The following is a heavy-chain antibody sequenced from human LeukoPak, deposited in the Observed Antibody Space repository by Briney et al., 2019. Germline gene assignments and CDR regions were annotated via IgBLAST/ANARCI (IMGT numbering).Heavy chain of an antibody. CDR3: ARDYVEMATAYYFDY. V-gene: IGHV1-2*02. J-gene: IGHJ4*02. CDR2: INPNSGGT. D-gene: IGHD5-24*01. CDR1: GDTFTGYY. Sequence: ASVKVSCKASGDTFTGYYMHWVRQAPGQGLEWMGWINPNSGGTNYAQKFQGRVTMTRDTSISTAYMELSRLRSDDTAVYYCARDYVEMATAYYFDYWGQGTLVTVSS.